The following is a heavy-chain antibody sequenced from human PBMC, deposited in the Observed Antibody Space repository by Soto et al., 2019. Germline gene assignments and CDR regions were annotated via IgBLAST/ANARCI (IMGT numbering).Heavy chain of an antibody. CDR1: GFTFSTYS. J-gene: IGHJ5*02. CDR2: ISGTGVYI. CDR3: AREGALKPFSS. Sequence: KTGGSLRLSCAASGFTFSTYSMNWVRQAPGKGLEWVSHISGTGVYIHYADAVKGRFTISRDNAKSSVYLQMNSLRAEDTAVYYCAREGALKPFSSWGQGALVTVSS. V-gene: IGHV3-21*01.